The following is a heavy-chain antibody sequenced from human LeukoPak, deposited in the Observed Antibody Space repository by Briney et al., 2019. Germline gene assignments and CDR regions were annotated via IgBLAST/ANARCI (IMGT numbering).Heavy chain of an antibody. Sequence: PSETLSLTCTVSGASIGTSSWGWVRQPAGKGVEWMGRIDSSGTANYNPPLTSRVTLSIDTSRNHISLKLSSVTAADAAVYYCARVVRGVYDYWGQGTLVIVSS. V-gene: IGHV4-4*07. D-gene: IGHD3-10*01. CDR1: GASIGTSS. CDR2: IDSSGTA. J-gene: IGHJ4*02. CDR3: ARVVRGVYDY.